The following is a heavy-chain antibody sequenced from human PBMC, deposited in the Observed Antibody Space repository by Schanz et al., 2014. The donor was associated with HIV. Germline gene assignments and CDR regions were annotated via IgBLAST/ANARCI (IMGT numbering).Heavy chain of an antibody. CDR2: ISGSGGST. J-gene: IGHJ6*02. Sequence: EVQLLDSGGGFVQPGGSLRLSCEASGFTFSSHAMHWVRQAPGKGLEWVSAISGSGGSTYYADSVKGRFTISRDNSKNTLYLQMNSLRAEDTAVYYCARIYGGNPSYYGMDVWGQGTTVTVSS. D-gene: IGHD4-17*01. CDR3: ARIYGGNPSYYGMDV. CDR1: GFTFSSHA. V-gene: IGHV3-23*01.